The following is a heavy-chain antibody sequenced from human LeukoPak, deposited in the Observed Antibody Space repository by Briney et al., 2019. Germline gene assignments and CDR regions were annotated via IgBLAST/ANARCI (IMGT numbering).Heavy chain of an antibody. CDR2: IYTSGST. D-gene: IGHD3-9*01. J-gene: IGHJ4*02. CDR1: GGSISSYY. Sequence: PSETLSLTCTVSGGSISSYYWSWIRQPAGKGLEWIGRIYTSGSTNYNPSLKSRVTISLDTPKNQFSLKMSSVTAADTAVYYCARGILTGLDYFDYWGEGTLVIVSS. V-gene: IGHV4-4*07. CDR3: ARGILTGLDYFDY.